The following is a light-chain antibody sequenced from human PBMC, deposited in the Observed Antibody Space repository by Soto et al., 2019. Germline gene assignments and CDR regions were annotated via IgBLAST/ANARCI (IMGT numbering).Light chain of an antibody. CDR2: EVS. J-gene: IGLJ3*02. CDR3: TSYTVSNTWV. V-gene: IGLV2-14*01. CDR1: SSDVGGYKY. Sequence: QSALTQPASVSGSPGQSITISCAGASSDVGGYKYVSWYQQHPGKAPKLIIYEVSNRPSGVSTRFSGSKFGNMASLTISGLQGEDEADYYCTSYTVSNTWVFGGGTKLTVL.